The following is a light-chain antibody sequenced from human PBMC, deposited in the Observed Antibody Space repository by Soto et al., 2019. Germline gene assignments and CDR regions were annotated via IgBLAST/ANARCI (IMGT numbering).Light chain of an antibody. CDR1: SSNIGAGYD. CDR2: EVN. V-gene: IGLV1-40*01. Sequence: QSVLTQPPSVSGAPGQRVIISCTGSSSNIGAGYDVNWYQQHPGKAPRLMIYEVNKRPSGVPDRFSGSKSGYTASLTVSGLQTEDEAFYYCSSSAGIYHYPVFGGGTKVTVL. CDR3: SSSAGIYHYPV. J-gene: IGLJ3*02.